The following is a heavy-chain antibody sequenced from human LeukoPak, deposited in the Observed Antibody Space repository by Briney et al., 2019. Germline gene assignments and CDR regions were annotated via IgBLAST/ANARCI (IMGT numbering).Heavy chain of an antibody. J-gene: IGHJ4*02. CDR1: GGSISSSSYY. CDR3: ASLAYNWNFGFDY. V-gene: IGHV4-39*01. CDR2: SYYSGST. D-gene: IGHD1-7*01. Sequence: SETLSLTCTVSGGSISSSSYYWGWLRQPPGKGLEWIGSSYYSGSTYYNPSLKSRFTISVDTSKNQFSLKLSSVTAADTAVYYCASLAYNWNFGFDYWGQGTLVTVSS.